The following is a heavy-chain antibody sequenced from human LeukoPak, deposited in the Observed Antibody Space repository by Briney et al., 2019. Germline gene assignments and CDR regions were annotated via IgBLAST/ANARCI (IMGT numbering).Heavy chain of an antibody. D-gene: IGHD3-10*01. CDR1: GGSISSYY. CDR3: ARQRPLWFGELFYYYYYMDV. Sequence: PSETLSLTCTVSGGSISSYYWSWIRQPPGEGLGWIGYIYYSGSTNYNPSLKGRVTISVDTSKNQFSLKLSSVTAADTAVYYCARQRPLWFGELFYYYYYMDVWGKGTTVTVSS. CDR2: IYYSGST. J-gene: IGHJ6*03. V-gene: IGHV4-59*01.